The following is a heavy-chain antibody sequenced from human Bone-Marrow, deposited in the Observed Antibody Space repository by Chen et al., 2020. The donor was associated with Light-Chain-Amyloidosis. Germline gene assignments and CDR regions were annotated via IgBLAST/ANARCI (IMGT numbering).Heavy chain of an antibody. V-gene: IGHV4-38-2*02. CDR1: GDSSSHNYY. J-gene: IGHJ4*02. D-gene: IGHD3-3*01. CDR3: ARDNYEISHFYY. CDR2: IFHDGTT. Sequence: QVQLQESGPGLVKPSETLSLTCTVSGDSSSHNYYWGWIRQPPGKGLEWVATIFHDGTTCYNPSLKTRVAVSMNTSKNQLSLKLSSVTVADTAVYYCARDNYEISHFYYWGQGALVTVSS.